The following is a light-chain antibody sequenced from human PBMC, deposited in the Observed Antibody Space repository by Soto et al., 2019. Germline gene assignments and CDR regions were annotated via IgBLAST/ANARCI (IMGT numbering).Light chain of an antibody. V-gene: IGKV1-39*01. Sequence: DIQMTQSPSSLSASVGDRVTITCRASQGISTYLNWYQQKPGKAPKLLIYAASSLQSGVPSRFSGSGSGTDFTLTISSLQPEDFVTYYCQQSYSLRTFGQGTKVEIK. CDR2: AAS. CDR1: QGISTY. CDR3: QQSYSLRT. J-gene: IGKJ1*01.